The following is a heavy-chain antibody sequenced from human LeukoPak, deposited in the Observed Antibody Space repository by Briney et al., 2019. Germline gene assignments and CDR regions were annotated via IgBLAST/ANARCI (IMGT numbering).Heavy chain of an antibody. V-gene: IGHV1-18*01. CDR3: ARDCIGCHGFDY. CDR2: VSAYADDT. CDR1: GYTFTSYG. D-gene: IGHD2-15*01. J-gene: IGHJ4*02. Sequence: ASVKVSCKASGYTFTSYGISWVRHAPGQGLEWMGWVSAYADDTNYVQKFQSRVTMTTDTSTSTAYMELRSLRSDDTAVYYCARDCIGCHGFDYWGQGTLVTVSS.